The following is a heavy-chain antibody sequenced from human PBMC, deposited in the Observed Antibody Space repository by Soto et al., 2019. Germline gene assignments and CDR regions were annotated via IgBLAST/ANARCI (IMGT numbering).Heavy chain of an antibody. J-gene: IGHJ6*02. Sequence: QVQLVQSGAEVKKPGASVKISCKTSGYTFTSYALHWVRQAPGQRLEWMGWINAGNGNTKYSQKFQGRVTITRDTPASTAYRELRSLRSEDTCVCSCAGASGGMDVWGQGTTVTVSS. CDR3: AGASGGMDV. CDR1: GYTFTSYA. D-gene: IGHD3-10*01. CDR2: INAGNGNT. V-gene: IGHV1-3*01.